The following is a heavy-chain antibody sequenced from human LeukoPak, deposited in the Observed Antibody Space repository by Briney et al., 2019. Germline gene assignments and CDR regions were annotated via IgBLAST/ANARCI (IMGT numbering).Heavy chain of an antibody. V-gene: IGHV4-39*01. D-gene: IGHD2-2*01. J-gene: IGHJ4*02. Sequence: SETLSLTCTVSGGSISSSSYYWGWIRHPPGKGLEWIGTFYYSGSTYYNSSLKSRVTISVDTSKNQFSLKLRSVTAADTAVYYCVRHLGPAQIHSYFGYWGQGTLVTVSS. CDR1: GGSISSSSYY. CDR3: VRHLGPAQIHSYFGY. CDR2: FYYSGST.